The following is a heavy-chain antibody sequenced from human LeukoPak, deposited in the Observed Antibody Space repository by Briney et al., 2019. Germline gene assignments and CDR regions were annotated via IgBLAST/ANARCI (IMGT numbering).Heavy chain of an antibody. D-gene: IGHD1-26*01. Sequence: SETLSLTCTVSGGSISSSSYYWGWIRQLPGKGLEWIGSIYYSGSTYYNPSLKSRVTISVDTSKNQFSLKLSSVTAADTAVYYCARRSGSYYYFDYWGQGTLVTVSS. V-gene: IGHV4-39*01. J-gene: IGHJ4*02. CDR3: ARRSGSYYYFDY. CDR2: IYYSGST. CDR1: GGSISSSSYY.